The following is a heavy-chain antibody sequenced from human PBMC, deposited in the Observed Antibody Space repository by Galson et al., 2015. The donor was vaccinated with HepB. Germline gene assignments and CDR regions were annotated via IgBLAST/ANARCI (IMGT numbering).Heavy chain of an antibody. V-gene: IGHV3-30*04. CDR1: GFTFSSYA. J-gene: IGHJ5*02. Sequence: SLRLSCAASGFTFSSYAMHWVRQAPGKGLEWVAVISYDGSNKYYADSVKGRFTISRDNSKNTLYLQMNSLRAEDTAVYYCARKDFDSSGWYLWGQGTLVTVSS. D-gene: IGHD6-19*01. CDR2: ISYDGSNK. CDR3: ARKDFDSSGWYL.